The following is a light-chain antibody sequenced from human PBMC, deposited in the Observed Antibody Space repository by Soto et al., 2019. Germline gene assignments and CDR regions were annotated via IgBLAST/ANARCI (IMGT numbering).Light chain of an antibody. CDR2: KFS. Sequence: DVVMTQSPLSLPVTLGQPASISCRSSPSLVYSDGNTYLTWFHQKPGQSPRRLIYKFSNWDSGVPDRFSGRGSGTDFTLKISRVEAEDVWVYYCMQGTYWPRLTFGGGTKVEIK. CDR1: PSLVYSDGNTY. CDR3: MQGTYWPRLT. V-gene: IGKV2D-30*01. J-gene: IGKJ4*01.